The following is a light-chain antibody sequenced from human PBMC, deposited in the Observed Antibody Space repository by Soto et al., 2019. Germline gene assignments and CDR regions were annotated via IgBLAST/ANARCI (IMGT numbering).Light chain of an antibody. CDR3: QRYNSAQYT. V-gene: IGKV1-27*01. CDR2: AAS. CDR1: QDISNY. J-gene: IGKJ2*01. Sequence: DIQMTQSPSPLSASVGDRVTITCRASQDISNYLAWYQQKPGKVPKLLIYAASTLQSGVPSRFSGSGSGTDFTLTISSLQPEDFATYYCQRYNSAQYTFGHGTKLEIK.